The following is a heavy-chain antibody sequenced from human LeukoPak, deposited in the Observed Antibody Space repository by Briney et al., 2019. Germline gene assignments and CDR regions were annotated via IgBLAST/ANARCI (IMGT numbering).Heavy chain of an antibody. CDR1: GFTFSSYD. J-gene: IGHJ4*02. V-gene: IGHV3-23*01. CDR3: AKDQLLWFGDYYY. Sequence: GGSLRLSRVASGFTFSSYDMSWVRQAPGKGLQWVSVISGDGASTYYADSVKGRFTISRDNSKNTLYLQMNSLRAEDTALYYCAKDQLLWFGDYYYWGQGTLVTVSS. CDR2: ISGDGAST. D-gene: IGHD3-10*01.